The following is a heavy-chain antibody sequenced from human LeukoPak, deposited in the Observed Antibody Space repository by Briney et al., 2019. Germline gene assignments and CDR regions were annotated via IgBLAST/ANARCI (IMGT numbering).Heavy chain of an antibody. CDR3: ARMPYCGGDCYSSHARPEKHFDY. J-gene: IGHJ4*02. Sequence: SVKVSCKASGGTFSSYAISWVRQAPGQGLEWMGGIIPIFGTANHAQKFQGRVTITAAESTSTAYMELSSLRSEDPAVYYCARMPYCGGDCYSSHARPEKHFDYWGQGTLVTVSS. CDR2: IIPIFGTA. V-gene: IGHV1-69*01. D-gene: IGHD2-21*02. CDR1: GGTFSSYA.